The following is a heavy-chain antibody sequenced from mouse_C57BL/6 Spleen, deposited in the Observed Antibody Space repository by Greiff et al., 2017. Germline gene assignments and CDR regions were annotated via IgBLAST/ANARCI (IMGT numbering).Heavy chain of an antibody. Sequence: VQLQQSGAELARPGASVKLSCKASGYTFTSYGISWVKQRTGQGLEWIGEIYPRSGNTYYNEKFKGKATLAADKSSSTAYMELRSLTSEDSAVDFCARRGLLRSYYFDYWGQGTTLTVSS. CDR2: IYPRSGNT. D-gene: IGHD1-1*01. CDR3: ARRGLLRSYYFDY. J-gene: IGHJ2*01. V-gene: IGHV1-81*01. CDR1: GYTFTSYG.